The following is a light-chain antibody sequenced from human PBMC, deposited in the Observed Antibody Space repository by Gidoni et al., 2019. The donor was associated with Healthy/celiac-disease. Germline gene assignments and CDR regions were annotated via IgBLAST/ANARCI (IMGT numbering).Light chain of an antibody. CDR3: QQRSNWPLLT. Sequence: EIVLTQSPVTLSLSSGERATLSCRASQSISSYLAWYQQKPGQAPRLLIYDASNRATGIPARFSGSGSGTDFTLTISSLEPEDFAVYYCQQRSNWPLLTFGGXTKVEIK. V-gene: IGKV3-11*01. J-gene: IGKJ4*01. CDR2: DAS. CDR1: QSISSY.